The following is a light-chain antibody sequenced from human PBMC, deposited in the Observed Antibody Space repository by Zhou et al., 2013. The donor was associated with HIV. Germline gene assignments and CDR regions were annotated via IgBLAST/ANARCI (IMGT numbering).Light chain of an antibody. CDR3: QQSYSTPWT. J-gene: IGKJ1*01. Sequence: DIQMTQSPSSLSASVGDRVTITCRASQSISSYLNWYQQKPGKAPKLLIYAASSLQSGVPSRFSGSGSRTDFTLTISSLQPEDFATYYCQQSYSTPWTFGQGTKVGNQT. CDR1: QSISSY. CDR2: AAS. V-gene: IGKV1-39*01.